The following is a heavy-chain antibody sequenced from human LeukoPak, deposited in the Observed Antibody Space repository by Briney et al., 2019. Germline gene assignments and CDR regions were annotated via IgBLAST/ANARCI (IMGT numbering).Heavy chain of an antibody. CDR1: GGSISSSSYY. D-gene: IGHD6-19*01. CDR3: AISYSSGWFGY. Sequence: PSETLSLTCTVSGGSISSSSYYWGWIRQPPGKGLEWIGSIYYSGSTYYNPSLKSRVTISVDTSKNQFSLKLSSVTAADTAVYYCAISYSSGWFGYWGQGTLVTVSS. CDR2: IYYSGST. J-gene: IGHJ4*02. V-gene: IGHV4-39*01.